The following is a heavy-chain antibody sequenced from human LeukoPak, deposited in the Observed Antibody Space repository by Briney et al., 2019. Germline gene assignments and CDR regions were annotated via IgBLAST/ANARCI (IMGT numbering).Heavy chain of an antibody. Sequence: ALVKVSCKASGYTFTSFGFSWVRQAPGQGLEWMGWINNQDENTNYAQKFQDRFIMTTDTSTNTARMELRSLRPDDTAVYYCTRDGDGRRWSDMMDSWGQGTLVIVSS. V-gene: IGHV1-18*01. D-gene: IGHD2-15*01. CDR1: GYTFTSFG. J-gene: IGHJ4*02. CDR2: INNQDENT. CDR3: TRDGDGRRWSDMMDS.